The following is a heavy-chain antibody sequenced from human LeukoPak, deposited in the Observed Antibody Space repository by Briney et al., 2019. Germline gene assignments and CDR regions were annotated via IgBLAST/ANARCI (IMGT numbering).Heavy chain of an antibody. D-gene: IGHD3-3*01. J-gene: IGHJ4*02. CDR1: GFTFSSYA. V-gene: IGHV3-23*01. CDR2: ISGSGGST. CDR3: AKAPPIFGVVYFDY. Sequence: GGSLRLSCAASGFTFSSYAMSWVRQAPGKGLEWVSAISGSGGSTYYADSVKGRFTISRDNSKNTLYLQMNSLRAKDTAVHYCAKAPPIFGVVYFDYWGQGTLVTVSS.